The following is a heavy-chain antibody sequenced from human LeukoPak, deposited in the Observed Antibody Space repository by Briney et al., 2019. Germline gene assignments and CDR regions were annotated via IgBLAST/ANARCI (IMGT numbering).Heavy chain of an antibody. J-gene: IGHJ4*02. CDR1: GFTLSSYD. CDR2: IGTTGDT. Sequence: PGGSLRLSCAASGFTLSSYDMHWVRQPTGKATGKGLEWVSAIGTTGDTYYPDSVKGRFTISRDNSKNTLYLQMNSLRAEDTAIYYCVKGSGSYYEGFNYWGQGTLVTVSS. V-gene: IGHV3-13*01. D-gene: IGHD1-26*01. CDR3: VKGSGSYYEGFNY.